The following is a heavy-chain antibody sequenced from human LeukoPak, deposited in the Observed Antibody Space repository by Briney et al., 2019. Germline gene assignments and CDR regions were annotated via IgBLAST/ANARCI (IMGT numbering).Heavy chain of an antibody. D-gene: IGHD2-2*01. Sequence: PSETLSLTCAVYGGSFSGYYWSWIRQPPGKGLEWIGEINHSGSTNYNPSLKSRVTISVDTSKNQFSLKLSSVTAADTTVYYCARQNFYRYCRSTSCYRPYYYYYMDVWGKGTTVTISS. J-gene: IGHJ6*03. CDR3: ARQNFYRYCRSTSCYRPYYYYYMDV. CDR1: GGSFSGYY. CDR2: INHSGST. V-gene: IGHV4-34*01.